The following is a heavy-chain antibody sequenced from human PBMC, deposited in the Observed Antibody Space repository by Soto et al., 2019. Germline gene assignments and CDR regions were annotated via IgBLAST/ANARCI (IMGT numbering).Heavy chain of an antibody. CDR3: ARAFWSGYPDY. D-gene: IGHD3-3*01. CDR1: GGSISSGGYY. J-gene: IGHJ4*02. V-gene: IGHV4-31*03. Sequence: QVQLQESGTGLVKPSQTLSLTCTVSGGSISSGGYYWSWIRQHPGKGLEWIGSIYYSGRTYYNPSLKSRVTISVDTSKNQFSLKLGSVTAADTAVYCCARAFWSGYPDYWGQGTLVTVSS. CDR2: IYYSGRT.